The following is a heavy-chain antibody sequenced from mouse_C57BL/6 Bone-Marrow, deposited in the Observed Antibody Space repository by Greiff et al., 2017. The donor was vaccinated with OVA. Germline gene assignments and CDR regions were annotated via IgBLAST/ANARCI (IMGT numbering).Heavy chain of an antibody. CDR3: ARDSKGAWFAY. CDR1: GFTFSDYG. Sequence: EVHLVESGGGLVKPGGSLKLSCAASGFTFSDYGMHWVRQAPEKGLEWVAYISSGSSTIYYADTVKGRFTISRDNAKNTLFLQMTSLRSEDTAMYYCARDSKGAWFAYWGQGTLVTVSA. CDR2: ISSGSSTI. J-gene: IGHJ3*01. V-gene: IGHV5-17*01. D-gene: IGHD2-5*01.